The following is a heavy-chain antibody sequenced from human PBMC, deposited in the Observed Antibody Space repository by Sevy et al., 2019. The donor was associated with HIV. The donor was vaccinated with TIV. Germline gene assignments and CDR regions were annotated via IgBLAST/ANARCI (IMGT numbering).Heavy chain of an antibody. CDR3: ARGRYYDFWSGYYTWDY. CDR1: GGSFSGYY. V-gene: IGHV4-34*01. D-gene: IGHD3-3*01. J-gene: IGHJ4*02. CDR2: INHSGST. Sequence: SETLSLTCAVYGGSFSGYYWSWIRQPPGKGLEWIGEINHSGSTNYNPSLKSRVTISVDTSKNQFSLKLSSVTAADTAVYYCARGRYYDFWSGYYTWDYWGQRTLVTVSS.